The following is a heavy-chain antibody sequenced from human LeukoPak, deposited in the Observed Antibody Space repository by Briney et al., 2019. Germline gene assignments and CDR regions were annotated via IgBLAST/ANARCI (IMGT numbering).Heavy chain of an antibody. CDR2: IAHDGNNK. Sequence: PGRSLRLSCSASGFTFSSYAMHWVRQAPAKGLEWVAVIAHDGNNKYYADSVKSRFTISRDNSKNTLYLQMNSLRAEDTAVYYCARWVYYYDSSGYYYWGQGTLVTVSS. CDR1: GFTFSSYA. J-gene: IGHJ4*02. D-gene: IGHD3-22*01. CDR3: ARWVYYYDSSGYYY. V-gene: IGHV3-30*04.